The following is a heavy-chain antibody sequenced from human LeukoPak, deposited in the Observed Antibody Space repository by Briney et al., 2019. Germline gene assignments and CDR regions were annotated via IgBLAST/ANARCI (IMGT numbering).Heavy chain of an antibody. Sequence: SETLSLTCTVSGDSITSDYWSWIRQPPGKGLEWIGFINNRGTTSYNPSLKSRVTISRDMSKNQFALKLSSVSAADTAVHYCARYRDGDSDISLDIWGQGTLVTVSS. CDR3: ARYRDGDSDISLDI. J-gene: IGHJ4*02. CDR1: GDSITSDY. D-gene: IGHD4-17*01. CDR2: INNRGTT. V-gene: IGHV4-59*08.